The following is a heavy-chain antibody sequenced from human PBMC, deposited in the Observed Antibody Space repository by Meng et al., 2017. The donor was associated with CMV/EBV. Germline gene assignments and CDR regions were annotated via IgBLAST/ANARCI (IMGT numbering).Heavy chain of an antibody. D-gene: IGHD3-3*01. J-gene: IGHJ5*02. V-gene: IGHV4-30-4*08. CDR3: ASYDFWSGYKYNWFDP. CDR1: GGSISSGDYY. Sequence: LRLSCTVSGGSISSGDYYWSWIRQPPGKGLEWIGYIYYSGSTYYNPSLKSRVTISVDTSKNQFSLKLSSVTAADTAVYYCASYDFWSGYKYNWFDPWGQGTLVTVSS. CDR2: IYYSGST.